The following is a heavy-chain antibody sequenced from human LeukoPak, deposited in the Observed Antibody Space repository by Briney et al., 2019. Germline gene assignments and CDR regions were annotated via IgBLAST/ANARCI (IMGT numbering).Heavy chain of an antibody. D-gene: IGHD4-17*01. J-gene: IGHJ4*02. Sequence: ASVKGSCKASGYTFTGYYMHWLRQAPAEGLEWMGWINPNSGGTNYAQKFQGRVTMTRDTSISTAYMELSRLRSDDTAVYYCARADYGDYRLDYWGQGTVVTVSS. CDR1: GYTFTGYY. V-gene: IGHV1-2*02. CDR3: ARADYGDYRLDY. CDR2: INPNSGGT.